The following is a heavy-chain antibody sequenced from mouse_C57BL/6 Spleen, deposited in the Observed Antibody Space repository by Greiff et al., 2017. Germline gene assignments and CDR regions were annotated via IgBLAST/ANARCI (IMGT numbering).Heavy chain of an antibody. J-gene: IGHJ4*01. CDR1: GFTFSDYY. Sequence: EVKVVESEGGLVQPGSSMKLSCTASGFTFSDYYMAWVRQVPEKGLEWVANINYDGSSTYYLDSLKSRFIISRDNAKNILYLQMSSLKSEDTATYYCARDDDYAMDYWGQGTSVTVSS. CDR2: INYDGSST. V-gene: IGHV5-16*01. CDR3: ARDDDYAMDY.